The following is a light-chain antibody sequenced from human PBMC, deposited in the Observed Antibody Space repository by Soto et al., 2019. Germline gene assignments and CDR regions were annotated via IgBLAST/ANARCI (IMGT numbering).Light chain of an antibody. V-gene: IGLV4-69*01. CDR3: QTWGTGSLWV. CDR2: LNSDGSH. CDR1: SGHSSYA. J-gene: IGLJ3*02. Sequence: QPVLTQSPSASASLGASVKLTCTLSSGHSSYAIAWHQQQPEKGPRYLMKLNSDGSHSKGDGSPDRFSGSSSGAERYLTISSLQSEDEADYYCQTWGTGSLWVFGGGTKLTVL.